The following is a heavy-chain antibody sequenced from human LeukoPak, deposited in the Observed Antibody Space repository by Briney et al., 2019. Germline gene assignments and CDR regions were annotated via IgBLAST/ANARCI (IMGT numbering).Heavy chain of an antibody. V-gene: IGHV1-2*02. CDR1: GYTFTGYY. Sequence: ASVKVSCKASGYTFTGYYMHWVRQAPGQGLEWMGWINPNSGGTNYAQKFQGRVTMTRDTSISTAYMELSRLRSDDTAVYYCASSRRGFYSNYVGYYYYYMDVWGKGTTVTVSS. CDR3: ASSRRGFYSNYVGYYYYYMDV. CDR2: INPNSGGT. D-gene: IGHD4-11*01. J-gene: IGHJ6*03.